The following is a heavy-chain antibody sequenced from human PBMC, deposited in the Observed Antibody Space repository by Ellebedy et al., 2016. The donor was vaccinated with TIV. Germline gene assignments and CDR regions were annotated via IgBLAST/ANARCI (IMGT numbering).Heavy chain of an antibody. CDR3: ARAKRTYYDSSGYYSGDAFDI. Sequence: PGGSLRPSCPPSGSTFSSNDLHWAGQPTGKGLEWVPAIGTAGDTYYPGSVKGRFTISRENAKNSLYLQMNSLSAEDTAVYYCARAKRTYYDSSGYYSGDAFDIWGQGTMVTVSS. J-gene: IGHJ3*02. CDR1: GSTFSSND. CDR2: IGTAGDT. V-gene: IGHV3-13*01. D-gene: IGHD3-22*01.